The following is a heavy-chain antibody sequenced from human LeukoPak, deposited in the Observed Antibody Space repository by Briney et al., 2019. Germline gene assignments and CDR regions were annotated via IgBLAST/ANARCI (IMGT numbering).Heavy chain of an antibody. CDR1: GFTFSSYG. CDR2: IRYDGSNK. V-gene: IGHV3-30*02. D-gene: IGHD1-26*01. Sequence: GGSLRLSCAASGFTFSSYGLHWVRQAPAKGLEWVAFIRYDGSNKYYADSVKGRFTISRDNSKNTLYLQMNSLKAEDTAVYYCARRRDSGSLQHFDYWGQGTLVTVSS. CDR3: ARRRDSGSLQHFDY. J-gene: IGHJ4*02.